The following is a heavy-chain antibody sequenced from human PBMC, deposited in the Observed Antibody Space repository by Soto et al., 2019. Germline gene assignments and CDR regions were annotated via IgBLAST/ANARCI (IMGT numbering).Heavy chain of an antibody. CDR2: IYYSGSA. CDR3: AREVGSATTSEAFDI. CDR1: GGSISSDNYF. Sequence: QVQLQESGPGLVKPSQTLSLTCTVSGGSISSDNYFWSWIRQHPGKGLEWIGYIYYSGSAYYNPSLKSRVTISVDTSKNQFSLRLNSVTAADTLMYYCAREVGSATTSEAFDIWGQGTMVTVSS. J-gene: IGHJ3*02. V-gene: IGHV4-31*03. D-gene: IGHD1-26*01.